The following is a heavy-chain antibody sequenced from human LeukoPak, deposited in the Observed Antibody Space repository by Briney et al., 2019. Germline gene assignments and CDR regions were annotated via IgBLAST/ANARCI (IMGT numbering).Heavy chain of an antibody. CDR1: EDTFSDYY. CDR2: FDPEDGET. Sequence: ATVKISCKASEDTFSDYYMHWVRQAPGKGLEWMGGFDPEDGETIYAQKFQGRVTMTEDTSTDTAYMELSSLRSEDTAVYYCATDSALFDAFDIWGQGTMVTVSS. CDR3: ATDSALFDAFDI. V-gene: IGHV1-24*01. J-gene: IGHJ3*02.